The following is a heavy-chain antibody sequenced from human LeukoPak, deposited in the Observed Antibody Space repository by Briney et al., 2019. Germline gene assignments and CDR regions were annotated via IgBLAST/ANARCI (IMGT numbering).Heavy chain of an antibody. Sequence: GGSLRLSCAASGFIFRNYAMSWVGQAPGKGLEWVSAITGSGDTTYYADSVKGRFTISRDNSKNTLYVEMNTLRAEDTAVYYCAKWGDYDILTGYCVSDFWGQGTLVTVSS. V-gene: IGHV3-23*01. CDR1: GFIFRNYA. CDR3: AKWGDYDILTGYCVSDF. CDR2: ITGSGDTT. J-gene: IGHJ4*02. D-gene: IGHD3-9*01.